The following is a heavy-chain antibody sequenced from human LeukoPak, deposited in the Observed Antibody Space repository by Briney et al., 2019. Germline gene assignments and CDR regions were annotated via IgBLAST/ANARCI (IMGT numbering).Heavy chain of an antibody. D-gene: IGHD2-15*01. CDR3: AREIRSGYCSGGSCYNWFDP. CDR1: GFTFSSYG. J-gene: IGHJ5*02. V-gene: IGHV3-30*02. CDR2: IRYTGSNK. Sequence: GGSLRLSCAASGFTFSSYGMHWVRQAPGKGLEWVAFIRYTGSNKYYADSVKGRFTISRDNSKNTLNLQMNGLRAEDTAVYYCAREIRSGYCSGGSCYNWFDPWGQGTLVTVSS.